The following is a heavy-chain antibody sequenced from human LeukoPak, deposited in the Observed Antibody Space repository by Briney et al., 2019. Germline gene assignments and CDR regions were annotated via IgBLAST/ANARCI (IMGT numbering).Heavy chain of an antibody. V-gene: IGHV4-34*01. CDR2: INHSGST. CDR1: GGSFSGYY. D-gene: IGHD6-19*01. CDR3: ARLYYRWLVLGSDY. J-gene: IGHJ4*02. Sequence: SETLSLTCAVYGGSFSGYYWSWIRQPPGKGLEWIGEINHSGSTNYNPSLKSRVTISVDTSKNQFSLKLSSVTAADTAVYYCARLYYRWLVLGSDYWGQGTLVTVSS.